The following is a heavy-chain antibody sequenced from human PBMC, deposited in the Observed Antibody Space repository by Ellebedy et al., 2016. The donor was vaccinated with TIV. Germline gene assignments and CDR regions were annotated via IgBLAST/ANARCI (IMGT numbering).Heavy chain of an antibody. Sequence: GESLKISCAASGFTFSSHSMNWVRQAPGKGLAWASQINPNGVGIGYADSVKGRFTISRDNAKNTLYLQMESLRVEDTAVYYCARGGVLYGLDVWGQGTTVTVSS. CDR1: GFTFSSHS. CDR2: INPNGVGI. V-gene: IGHV3-74*01. J-gene: IGHJ6*02. CDR3: ARGGVLYGLDV. D-gene: IGHD3-10*01.